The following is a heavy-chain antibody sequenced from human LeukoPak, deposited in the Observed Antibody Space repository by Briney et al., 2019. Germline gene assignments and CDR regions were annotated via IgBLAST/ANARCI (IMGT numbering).Heavy chain of an antibody. CDR3: AREGGYGSPGDY. D-gene: IGHD5-18*01. CDR1: GGTFSSYA. J-gene: IGHJ4*02. CDR2: IIPIFGRA. Sequence: SVKVSCKASGGTFSSYAISWVRQAPGQGLEWMGGIIPIFGRANYAQKFQGRVTITADESTSTAYMELSSLRSEDTAVYYCAREGGYGSPGDYWGQGTLVTVSS. V-gene: IGHV1-69*13.